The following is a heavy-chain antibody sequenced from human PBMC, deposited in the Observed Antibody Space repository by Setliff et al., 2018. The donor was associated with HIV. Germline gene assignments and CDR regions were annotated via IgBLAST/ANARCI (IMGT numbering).Heavy chain of an antibody. J-gene: IGHJ3*02. V-gene: IGHV3-74*01. CDR1: GFIFNNYW. CDR3: ALVGGITVPPDGFDI. D-gene: IGHD3-22*01. CDR2: ISPDGRST. Sequence: GGSLRLSCAASGFIFNNYWMNWVRQVPGKGLVWVARISPDGRSTTHADAVKGRFTISRDNAKNTLYLHMNSLRAEDTSVYHCALVGGITVPPDGFDIWGQGTMVTVSS.